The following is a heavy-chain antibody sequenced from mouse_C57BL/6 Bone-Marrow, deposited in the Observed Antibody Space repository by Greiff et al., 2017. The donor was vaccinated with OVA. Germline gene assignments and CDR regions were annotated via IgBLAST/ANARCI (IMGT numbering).Heavy chain of an antibody. CDR1: GYTFTSYW. D-gene: IGHD1-1*01. V-gene: IGHV1-50*01. Sequence: QVQLQQPGAELVKPGASVKLSCKASGYTFTSYWMQWVKQRPGQGLEWIGEIDPSDSYTNYNQKFKGKATLTVDKSSSTAYMQLSSLTSEDSAVYYCARITTVRYWGQGTTLTVSS. J-gene: IGHJ2*01. CDR2: IDPSDSYT. CDR3: ARITTVRY.